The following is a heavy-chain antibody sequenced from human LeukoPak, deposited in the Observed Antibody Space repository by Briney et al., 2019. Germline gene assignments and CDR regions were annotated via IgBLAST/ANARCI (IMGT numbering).Heavy chain of an antibody. CDR1: GGSISSGDYY. CDR3: ARCNIAARLNWFDP. D-gene: IGHD6-6*01. V-gene: IGHV4-30-4*08. CDR2: IYYSGST. Sequence: PSETLSLTCTVSGGSISSGDYYWSWIRQPPGKGLEWIGYIYYSGSTYYNPSLKSRVTISVDTSKNQFSLKLSSVTAADTAVYYCARCNIAARLNWFDPWGQGTLVTVSS. J-gene: IGHJ5*02.